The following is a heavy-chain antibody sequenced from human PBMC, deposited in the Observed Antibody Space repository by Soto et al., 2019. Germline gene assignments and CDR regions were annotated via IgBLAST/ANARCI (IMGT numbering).Heavy chain of an antibody. V-gene: IGHV3-21*01. CDR3: ARQRTNYYGSGASEVDY. Sequence: PGGSLRLSRAASGFTFSSYSMNWVRQAPGKGLEWVSSISSSSSYIYYADSVKGRFTISRDNAKNSLYLQMNSLRAEDTAVYYCARQRTNYYGSGASEVDYWGQGTLVTVSS. J-gene: IGHJ4*02. CDR2: ISSSSSYI. CDR1: GFTFSSYS. D-gene: IGHD3-10*01.